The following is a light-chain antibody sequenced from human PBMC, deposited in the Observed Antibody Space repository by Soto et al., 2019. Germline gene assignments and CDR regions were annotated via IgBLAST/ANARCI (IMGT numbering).Light chain of an antibody. V-gene: IGLV2-14*01. CDR1: SSDVGGYNY. J-gene: IGLJ2*01. CDR3: SSYTSSSTLVV. Sequence: LTQPASVSGSPGQSITISCTGTSSDVGGYNYVSWYQQHPGKAPKLMIYEVSNRPSGVSNRFSGSKSGNTASLTISGLQTEDEADYYCSSYTSSSTLVVFGGGTKVTVL. CDR2: EVS.